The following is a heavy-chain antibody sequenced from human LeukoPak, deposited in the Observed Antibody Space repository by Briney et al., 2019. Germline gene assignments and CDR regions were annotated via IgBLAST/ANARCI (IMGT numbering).Heavy chain of an antibody. D-gene: IGHD2-2*01. CDR2: IYTSGST. V-gene: IGHV4-4*07. Sequence: SETLSLTCTVSGGSISSYYWSWIRQPAGKGLEWIGRIYTSGSTNYNPSLKSRVTMSVDTSKNQFSLKLSSVTAADTAVYYCASGTIVPAAYYCYMDVWGKGTTVTVSS. CDR3: ASGTIVPAAYYCYMDV. CDR1: GGSISSYY. J-gene: IGHJ6*03.